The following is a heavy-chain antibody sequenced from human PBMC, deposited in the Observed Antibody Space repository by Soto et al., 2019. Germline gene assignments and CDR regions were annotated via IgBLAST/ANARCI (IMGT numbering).Heavy chain of an antibody. V-gene: IGHV3-30-3*01. D-gene: IGHD3-10*01. CDR1: GFTFSSYA. CDR3: ARDGLLWFGEIFEARYYYGMDV. J-gene: IGHJ6*02. CDR2: ISYDGSNK. Sequence: GGSLRLSCAASGFTFSSYAMHLVRQAPGKGLECVSVISYDGSNKYYADSVKGRFTISRDNSKNTLYLQMNSLRAEDTAVYYCARDGLLWFGEIFEARYYYGMDVWGQGTTVTVSS.